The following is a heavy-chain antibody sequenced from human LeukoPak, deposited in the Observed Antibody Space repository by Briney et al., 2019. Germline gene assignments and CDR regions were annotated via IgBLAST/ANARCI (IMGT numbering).Heavy chain of an antibody. V-gene: IGHV4-34*01. CDR2: INHSGST. CDR3: ARVYLANDAFDV. D-gene: IGHD4/OR15-4a*01. J-gene: IGHJ3*01. Sequence: SETLSLTCAVYGGSFSGYYWNWIRQPPGKGLEWIGEINHSGSTSYNPSFKSRVTISVDTSKNQFSLQLSSVTAADTAVYYCARVYLANDAFDVWGQGTMVTLSS. CDR1: GGSFSGYY.